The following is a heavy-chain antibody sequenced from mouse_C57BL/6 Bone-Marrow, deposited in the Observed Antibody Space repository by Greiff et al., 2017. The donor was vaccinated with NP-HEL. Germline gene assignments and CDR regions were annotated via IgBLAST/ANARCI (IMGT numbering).Heavy chain of an antibody. CDR3: ARSEGDYAMDY. J-gene: IGHJ4*01. CDR2: IRNKANGYTT. Sequence: DVQLVESGGGLVQPGGSLSLSCAASGFTFTDYYMSWVRQPPGKALEWLGFIRNKANGYTTEYSASVKGRFTISRDNSQSILYLQMNALRAEDSATYYCARSEGDYAMDYWGQGTSVTVSS. V-gene: IGHV7-3*01. CDR1: GFTFTDYY.